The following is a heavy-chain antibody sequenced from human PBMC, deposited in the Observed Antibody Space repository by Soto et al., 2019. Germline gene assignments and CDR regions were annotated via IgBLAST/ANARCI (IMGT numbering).Heavy chain of an antibody. J-gene: IGHJ4*02. CDR1: GGTFSSYT. CDR2: IIPILGIA. V-gene: IGHV1-69*02. D-gene: IGHD4-17*01. Sequence: QVQLVQSGAEVQKPGSSVKVSCKASGGTFSSYTISWVRQAPGQGLEWMGRIIPILGIANYAQKFQGRVTITADKSTSTAYMELSSLRSEDTAVYYCASGPPGNDYGDYGFDYWGQGTLVTVSS. CDR3: ASGPPGNDYGDYGFDY.